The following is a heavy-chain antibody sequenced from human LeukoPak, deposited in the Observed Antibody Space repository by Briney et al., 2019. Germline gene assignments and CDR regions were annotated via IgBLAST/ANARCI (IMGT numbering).Heavy chain of an antibody. CDR1: GYTFNNYG. CDR2: ISGYNDNT. J-gene: IGHJ4*02. CDR3: AREWTSADDY. V-gene: IGHV1-18*01. D-gene: IGHD3/OR15-3a*01. Sequence: EVSVTVSCKASGYTFNNYGISWVRQAPGQGLKWKRWISGYNDNTNYAQKCQGRLTVTTDTYTSTTYMALRSLRSDDTSVYYCAREWTSADDYWGQGTLVTVSS.